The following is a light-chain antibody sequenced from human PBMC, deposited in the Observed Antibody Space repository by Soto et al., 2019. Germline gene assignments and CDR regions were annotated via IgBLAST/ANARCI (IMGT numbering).Light chain of an antibody. J-gene: IGKJ1*01. CDR2: AAS. CDR3: QLATSLPPWT. Sequence: DIQMTQSPSSVSASVGDRVTITCRASQRINSWLAWYQQRPGKAPKLLIYAASSLESGVPSRFSGSGFGIDFTLTISSLQPEDVATYYCQLATSLPPWTFGQGNKVEIK. CDR1: QRINSW. V-gene: IGKV1-12*01.